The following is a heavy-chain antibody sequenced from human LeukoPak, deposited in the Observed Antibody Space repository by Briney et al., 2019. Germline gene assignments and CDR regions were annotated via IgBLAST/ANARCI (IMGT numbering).Heavy chain of an antibody. CDR3: ARDREYSSGWYVYYYYYYMDV. D-gene: IGHD6-19*01. CDR1: GYTFTGYY. Sequence: GASLKVSCKASGYTFTGYYMHWVRQAPGQGLEWMGWINHNSGGTNYAQKFQGRVTMTRDTSISTAYMELSRLRSADTAVYYCARDREYSSGWYVYYYYYYMDVWGKGTTVTVSS. J-gene: IGHJ6*03. V-gene: IGHV1-2*02. CDR2: INHNSGGT.